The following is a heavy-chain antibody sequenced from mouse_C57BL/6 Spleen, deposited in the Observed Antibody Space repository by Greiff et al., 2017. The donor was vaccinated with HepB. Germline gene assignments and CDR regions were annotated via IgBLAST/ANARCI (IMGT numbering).Heavy chain of an antibody. J-gene: IGHJ3*01. CDR3: ARSDYDFAY. CDR2: IDPSDSYT. Sequence: VQLQQPGAELVMPGASVKLSCKASGYTFTSYWMHWVKQRPGQGLEWIGVIDPSDSYTNYNQKFKGKATLTVDKSSSTAYMQLSSLTSEDSAVYYCARSDYDFAYWGQGTLVTVSA. V-gene: IGHV1-69*01. D-gene: IGHD2-4*01. CDR1: GYTFTSYW.